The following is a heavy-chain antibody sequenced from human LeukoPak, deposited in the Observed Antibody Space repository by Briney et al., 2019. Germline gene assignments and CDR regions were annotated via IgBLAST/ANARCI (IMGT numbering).Heavy chain of an antibody. CDR1: GGSISSSSYY. V-gene: IGHV4-39*07. D-gene: IGHD5-18*01. J-gene: IGHJ4*02. CDR3: ATLGYSYGTDY. Sequence: SETLSLTCTVSGGSISSSSYYWGWIRQPPGKGLEWIGSIHYSGSTNYNPSLKSRVTISVDTSKNQFSLKLSSVTAADTAVYYCATLGYSYGTDYWGQGTLVTVSS. CDR2: IHYSGST.